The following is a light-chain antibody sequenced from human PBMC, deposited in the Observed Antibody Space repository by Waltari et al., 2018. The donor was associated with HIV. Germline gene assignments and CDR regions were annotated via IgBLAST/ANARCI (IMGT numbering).Light chain of an antibody. CDR1: QSISSH. Sequence: EIVLTQSPATLSLSPGERATLSCRASQSISSHLAWYQQKPGQAPRLLIYDASNRATGIPVRFSGSGSGTDFSLTISSLEPEDFAVYYCQQRSNWLTFGGGTKVEIK. J-gene: IGKJ4*01. CDR3: QQRSNWLT. V-gene: IGKV3-11*01. CDR2: DAS.